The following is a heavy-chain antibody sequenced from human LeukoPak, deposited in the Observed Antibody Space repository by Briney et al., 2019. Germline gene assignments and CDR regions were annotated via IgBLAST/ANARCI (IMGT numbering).Heavy chain of an antibody. J-gene: IGHJ6*04. D-gene: IGHD3-3*02. CDR3: ARRFAAQLAFVDV. V-gene: IGHV3-64*01. Sequence: GGSLRLSCAASGFTFSNYAMHWVRQAPGKGLEYVSAISYNGSSTYYANSVKGRFTISRDNSKNTLYLQMGSLIAEDMAVYYCARRFAAQLAFVDVWGKGTTVTISS. CDR1: GFTFSNYA. CDR2: ISYNGSST.